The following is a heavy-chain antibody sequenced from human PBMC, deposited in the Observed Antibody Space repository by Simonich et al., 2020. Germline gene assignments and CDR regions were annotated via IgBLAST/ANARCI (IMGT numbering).Heavy chain of an antibody. CDR2: IYSGGST. V-gene: IGHV3-53*01. D-gene: IGHD1-1*01. CDR1: GFTVSSNY. J-gene: IGHJ4*02. CDR3: ARWTATGYYFDY. Sequence: EVQLVESGGGLIQTGGSLRLSCAASGFTVSSNYMSWVSQAPGNGLEWVSVIYSGGSTYYADSGKGRFTISRDNSKNTLYLQINSLRAEDTAVYYCARWTATGYYFDYWGQGTLVTVSS.